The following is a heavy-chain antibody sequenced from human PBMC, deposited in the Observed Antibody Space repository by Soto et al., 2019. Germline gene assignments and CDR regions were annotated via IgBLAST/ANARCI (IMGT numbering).Heavy chain of an antibody. CDR2: INTDGSST. CDR1: GFTFSSFW. D-gene: IGHD3-10*01. CDR3: AKRGVDTFGLSY. Sequence: EVQLVESGGGLVQPGGYLRLSCVVSGFTFSSFWMHWVRQAPGEGLVWVSRINTDGSSTSYADSVKGRFTISRDNGKNTLYLQMNSLRVEDTAMYYCAKRGVDTFGLSYWGQGTLVTVSS. V-gene: IGHV3-74*01. J-gene: IGHJ4*02.